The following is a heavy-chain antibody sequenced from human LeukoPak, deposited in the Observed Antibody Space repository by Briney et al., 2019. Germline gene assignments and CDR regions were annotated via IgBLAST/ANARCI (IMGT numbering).Heavy chain of an antibody. D-gene: IGHD5-12*01. J-gene: IGHJ5*02. CDR2: ISSSDSTI. Sequence: GGSLRLSCAASGFSFSDYYMSWIRQAPGKGLEWVSYISSSDSTIYYADSVKGRFTISRDNSKNTLYLQMNSLRAEDTAVYYCAKAPRGYSGYDDWFDPWGQGTLVTVSS. V-gene: IGHV3-11*01. CDR3: AKAPRGYSGYDDWFDP. CDR1: GFSFSDYY.